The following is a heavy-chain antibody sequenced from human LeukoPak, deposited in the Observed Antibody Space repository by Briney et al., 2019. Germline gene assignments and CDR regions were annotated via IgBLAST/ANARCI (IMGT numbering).Heavy chain of an antibody. CDR1: GGSISDYY. D-gene: IGHD1-26*01. J-gene: IGHJ6*03. CDR2: SYYSGST. Sequence: PSETLSLTCSVSGGSISDYYWTWSRQPPGKGLEWIGYSYYSGSTNYNPSLKSRVTIFVDTSKNQFSLKLNSVTAADTAVYYCARGEKWYYNYYYMDVWGKGTTVTVSS. V-gene: IGHV4-59*01. CDR3: ARGEKWYYNYYYMDV.